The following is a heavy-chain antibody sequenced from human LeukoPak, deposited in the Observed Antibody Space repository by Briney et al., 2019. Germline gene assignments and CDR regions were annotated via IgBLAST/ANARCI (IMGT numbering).Heavy chain of an antibody. Sequence: GGSLRLSCAASGFTFSSYSVSWVRQAPGKGLEWVSYISSSTTTIYYADSVKGRFTISRDNAKNSLFLQMSSLRVEDTGVYYCARVDWELLDGIFVSWGQGTLVTVSS. V-gene: IGHV3-48*04. CDR1: GFTFSSYS. CDR3: ARVDWELLDGIFVS. CDR2: ISSSTTTI. D-gene: IGHD1-26*01. J-gene: IGHJ4*02.